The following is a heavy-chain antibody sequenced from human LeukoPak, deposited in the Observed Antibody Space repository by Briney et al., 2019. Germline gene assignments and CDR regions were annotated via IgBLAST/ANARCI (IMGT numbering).Heavy chain of an antibody. CDR3: ARDSGCSSISCYAGSFDP. D-gene: IGHD2-2*01. Sequence: GGSLRLSCVASGLTFSNYVLHWVRQAPGKGLEWVAVISFDGSSKYYADSVKGRFTISRDNSKNTMYLQMNSLRAEDTAVYYCARDSGCSSISCYAGSFDPWGQGTLVTVSS. CDR2: ISFDGSSK. CDR1: GLTFSNYV. J-gene: IGHJ5*02. V-gene: IGHV3-30*01.